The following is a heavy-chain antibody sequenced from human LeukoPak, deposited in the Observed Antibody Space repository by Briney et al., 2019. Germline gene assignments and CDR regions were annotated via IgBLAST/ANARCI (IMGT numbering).Heavy chain of an antibody. CDR1: GYTFTKYY. CDR2: INPSDGAT. Sequence: ASVKVSCKASGYTFTKYYIHWVRQAPGQGLEWMGVINPSDGATTYAQSFQGRVTMTRDMSATTVYMDLRSLRSEDTAVFFCAREQRAGLSGNLGGSFASYYTYYYMDVWGRGTTVTVS. CDR3: AREQRAGLSGNLGGSFASYYTYYYMDV. D-gene: IGHD1-26*01. V-gene: IGHV1-46*01. J-gene: IGHJ6*03.